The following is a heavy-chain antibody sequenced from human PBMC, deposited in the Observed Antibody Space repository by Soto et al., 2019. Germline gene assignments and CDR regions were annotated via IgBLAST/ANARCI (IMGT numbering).Heavy chain of an antibody. CDR3: THRGGGYNYADS. D-gene: IGHD5-18*01. V-gene: IGHV2-5*02. CDR1: GFSLSTSGVG. CDR2: IYWDDHK. Sequence: QITLKESGPTLVKPTQTLTLTCNFSGFSLSTSGVGVAWIRQPPGKALEWLALIYWDDHKRYRPVLSSRLTITKYTSKNQVVLTMANMDPEDPATYYCTHRGGGYNYADSWGQGTMVTVSS. J-gene: IGHJ4*02.